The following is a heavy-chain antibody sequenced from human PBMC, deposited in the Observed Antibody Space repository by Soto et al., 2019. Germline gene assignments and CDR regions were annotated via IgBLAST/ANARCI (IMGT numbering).Heavy chain of an antibody. V-gene: IGHV3-23*01. CDR3: AKAGFSSGWSPSYFDY. D-gene: IGHD6-19*01. CDR1: GFTFSSYA. CDR2: MSGTGGST. J-gene: IGHJ4*02. Sequence: EVQLLESGGGLVQPGRSLRLSCAASGFTFSSYAMNWVRQAPGKGLEWVSAMSGTGGSTYYADSVKGRFTISRDNSKNTLFLQVNRLRVEDTAVFYCAKAGFSSGWSPSYFDYWGQGTLVTVSS.